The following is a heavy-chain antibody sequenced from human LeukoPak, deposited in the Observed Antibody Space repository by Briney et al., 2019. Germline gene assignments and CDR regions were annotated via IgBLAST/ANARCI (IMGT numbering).Heavy chain of an antibody. D-gene: IGHD6-13*01. Sequence: GASVRVSCKAPGYTFTRYYMHWVRQAPGQGLEWMGIINPSGGSTSYAQKFQGRVTMTTDTSTSTVYMELTSLRSEDTAVYYCASSLRTGYSSQGAFDIWGQGTMVSVSS. J-gene: IGHJ3*02. CDR2: INPSGGST. CDR1: GYTFTRYY. V-gene: IGHV1-46*01. CDR3: ASSLRTGYSSQGAFDI.